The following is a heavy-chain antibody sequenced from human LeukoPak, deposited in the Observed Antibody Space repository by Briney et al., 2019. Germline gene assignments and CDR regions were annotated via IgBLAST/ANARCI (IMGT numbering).Heavy chain of an antibody. D-gene: IGHD6-13*01. V-gene: IGHV3-21*01. J-gene: IGHJ6*03. CDR3: ARAIYSSSWYLSHYYYYMDV. Sequence: GGSLRLSCAASGFTFDDYAMHWVRQAPGKGLEWVSSISSSSSYIYYADSVKGRFTISRDNAKNSLYLQMNSLRAEDTAVYYCARAIYSSSWYLSHYYYYMDVWGKGTTVTVSS. CDR2: ISSSSSYI. CDR1: GFTFDDYA.